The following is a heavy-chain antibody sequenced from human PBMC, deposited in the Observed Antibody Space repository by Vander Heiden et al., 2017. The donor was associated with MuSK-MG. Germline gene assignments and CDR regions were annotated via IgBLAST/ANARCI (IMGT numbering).Heavy chain of an antibody. CDR3: ARRAYCGGDCSAYYYYYYMDV. V-gene: IGHV1-69*01. D-gene: IGHD2-21*01. CDR2: IIPIFGKA. J-gene: IGHJ6*03. Sequence: QVQLVQSGAEVKKPGSSVKVSCKASGRTFSSCAISCVLHAPGQGLEWMGGIIPIFGKANYAKKFQGRVTITADESTSTAYMELSSLRAEDTAVYYCARRAYCGGDCSAYYYYYYMDVWGKGTTVTVSS. CDR1: GRTFSSCA.